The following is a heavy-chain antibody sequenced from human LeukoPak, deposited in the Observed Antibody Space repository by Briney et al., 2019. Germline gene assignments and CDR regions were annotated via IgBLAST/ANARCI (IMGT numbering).Heavy chain of an antibody. V-gene: IGHV3-74*01. CDR1: GFSFGNYW. CDR3: ARDYRDYYDSSGYYY. CDR2: INSDGSST. Sequence: GGSLRLSCAASGFSFGNYWMHWVRQAPGKGLVWVSHINSDGSSTSYTDSVKGRFTLSRDNARNMVYLQMNSLRDEDTAVYYCARDYRDYYDSSGYYYWGQGTLVTVSS. J-gene: IGHJ4*02. D-gene: IGHD3-22*01.